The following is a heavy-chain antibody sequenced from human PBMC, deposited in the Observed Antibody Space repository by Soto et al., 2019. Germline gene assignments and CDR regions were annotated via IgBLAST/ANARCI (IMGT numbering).Heavy chain of an antibody. V-gene: IGHV4-4*07. CDR1: GGSISTYY. D-gene: IGHD1-7*01. Sequence: SETLSLTCPVSGGSISTYYWTWIRQPAGKGLEWIGRIFSSGSTNYNPSLKSRVTMSVDTSKNQFSLKLSSVTAADTAVYYCARDQGNYDWFDPWGQGTLVTVS. J-gene: IGHJ5*02. CDR2: IFSSGST. CDR3: ARDQGNYDWFDP.